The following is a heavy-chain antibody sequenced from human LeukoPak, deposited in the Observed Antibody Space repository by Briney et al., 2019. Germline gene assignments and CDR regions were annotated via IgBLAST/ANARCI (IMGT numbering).Heavy chain of an antibody. Sequence: GGSLRLSCAASGFTFSSYSMNWVRQAPGEGLEWVSSISSSSSYIYYADSVKGRFTISRDNAKNSLYLQMNSLRAEDTAVYYCARVSGYYYDSSGLRYYFDYWGQGTLVTVSS. D-gene: IGHD3-22*01. CDR1: GFTFSSYS. CDR2: ISSSSSYI. V-gene: IGHV3-21*01. CDR3: ARVSGYYYDSSGLRYYFDY. J-gene: IGHJ4*02.